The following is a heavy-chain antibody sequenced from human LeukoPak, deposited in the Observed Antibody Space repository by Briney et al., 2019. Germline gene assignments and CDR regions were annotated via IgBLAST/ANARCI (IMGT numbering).Heavy chain of an antibody. Sequence: KPSETLSLTCGVYGGSLSSTYWWSWVRQPPGQGLEWIGEISLSGLTNYNPSLNSRVTVSLDKSKNQLSLNLTSVTAADTAVYYCSRENGAFSPFGYWGQGTLVTVPS. V-gene: IGHV4-4*02. CDR2: ISLSGLT. CDR3: SRENGAFSPFGY. CDR1: GGSLSSTYW. J-gene: IGHJ4*02. D-gene: IGHD2-8*01.